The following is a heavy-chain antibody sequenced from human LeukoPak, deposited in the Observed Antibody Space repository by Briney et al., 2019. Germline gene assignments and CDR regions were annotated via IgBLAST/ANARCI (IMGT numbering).Heavy chain of an antibody. CDR2: IYYSGST. Sequence: PSETLSLTCTVSGGSISSYYWSWIRQPPGKGLEWIGYIYYSGSTNYNPSLKSRVTISVDTSKNQFSLKLSSVTAADTAVYYCARDRSQYGYYYYMDVWGKGTTVTVSS. D-gene: IGHD4-17*01. J-gene: IGHJ6*03. CDR3: ARDRSQYGYYYYMDV. CDR1: GGSISSYY. V-gene: IGHV4-59*01.